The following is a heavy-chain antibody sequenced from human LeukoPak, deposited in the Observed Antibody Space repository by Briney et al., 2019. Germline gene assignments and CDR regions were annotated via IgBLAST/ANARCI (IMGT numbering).Heavy chain of an antibody. CDR2: ISYDGSNK. CDR1: GFTFSSYA. V-gene: IGHV3-30-3*01. Sequence: GSLRLSCAASGFTFSSYAMHWVRQAPGKGLEWVAVISYDGSNKYYADSVKGRFTISRDNSKNTLYLQMNSLRAEDTAVYYCARDCYQLLRPYNWFDPWGQGTLVTVSS. CDR3: ARDCYQLLRPYNWFDP. J-gene: IGHJ5*02. D-gene: IGHD2-2*01.